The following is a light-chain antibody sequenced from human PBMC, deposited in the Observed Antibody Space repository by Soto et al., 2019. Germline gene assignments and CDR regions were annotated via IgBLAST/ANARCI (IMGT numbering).Light chain of an antibody. CDR3: QQTYTTPLT. Sequence: DIQMTQSPSSLSASVGDRVTITCRASQSISYYLNWYQQKPGKAPKVLIYAASSLQGGVPSRFSGSGSGTDFTLTISTLQPEDFATYYCQQTYTTPLTFGGGTNVEIK. V-gene: IGKV1-39*01. J-gene: IGKJ4*01. CDR2: AAS. CDR1: QSISYY.